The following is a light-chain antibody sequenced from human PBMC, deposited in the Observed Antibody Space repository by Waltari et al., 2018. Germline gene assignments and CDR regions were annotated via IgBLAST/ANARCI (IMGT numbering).Light chain of an antibody. Sequence: DIQMTQSPPSVSASVGDRVTITCRSSPAITNHLNWYQQKPGKAPQLLIHDASKLETGVPSRFSGSQSGTHFTLTISSLQPEDIGTYYCQRYDNLPIFAFGPGTKVEI. CDR2: DAS. J-gene: IGKJ3*01. V-gene: IGKV1-33*01. CDR1: PAITNH. CDR3: QRYDNLPIFA.